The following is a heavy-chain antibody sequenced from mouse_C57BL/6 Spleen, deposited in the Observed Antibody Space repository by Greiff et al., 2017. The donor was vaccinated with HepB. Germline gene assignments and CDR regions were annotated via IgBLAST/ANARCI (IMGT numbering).Heavy chain of an antibody. J-gene: IGHJ2*01. CDR3: ARGGDGSSPGY. CDR2: IDPSDSYT. D-gene: IGHD1-1*01. V-gene: IGHV1-69*01. CDR1: GYTFTSYW. Sequence: VQLQQPGAELVMPGASVKLSCKASGYTFTSYWMHWVKQRPGQGLEWIGEIDPSDSYTNYNQKFKGKSTLTVDKSSSTAYMQLSSLTSEDSAVYYCARGGDGSSPGYWGQGTTLTVSS.